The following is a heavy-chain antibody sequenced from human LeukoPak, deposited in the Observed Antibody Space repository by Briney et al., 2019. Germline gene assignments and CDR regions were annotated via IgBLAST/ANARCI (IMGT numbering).Heavy chain of an antibody. CDR1: GGTFSSYA. CDR3: ARVPTPLYCGGDCYFDY. J-gene: IGHJ4*02. V-gene: IGHV1-69*04. CDR2: IIPILGIA. D-gene: IGHD2-21*02. Sequence: ASVKVSCKASGGTFSSYAISWVRQAPGQGLEWMGRIIPILGIANYAQKFQGRVTITADKSTSTAYMELSSLRSEDTAVYYCARVPTPLYCGGDCYFDYWGQGTLVTVSS.